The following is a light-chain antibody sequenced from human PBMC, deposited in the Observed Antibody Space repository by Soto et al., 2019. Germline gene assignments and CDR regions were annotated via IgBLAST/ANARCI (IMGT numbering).Light chain of an antibody. Sequence: QSVLTQPASVSGSPGQSITISCTGTCSDVGAYNFVSWHQQHPGKAPKLIIYNVYDRPSGISYRFSGSKSGNTASLTISGLQGEDEADYYCSSYTISRTYVFGTGTKLTVL. CDR2: NVY. V-gene: IGLV2-14*03. CDR3: SSYTISRTYV. J-gene: IGLJ1*01. CDR1: CSDVGAYNF.